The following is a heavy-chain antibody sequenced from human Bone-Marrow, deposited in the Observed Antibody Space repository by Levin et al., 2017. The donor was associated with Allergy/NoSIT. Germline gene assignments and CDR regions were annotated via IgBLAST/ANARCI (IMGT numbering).Heavy chain of an antibody. CDR3: ASLIRGSAGYEYFDY. V-gene: IGHV4-39*01. CDR1: GGSMSSNSYY. D-gene: IGHD5-12*01. Sequence: SQTLSLTCTVSGGSMSSNSYYWAWIRQPPGKGLEWIAFIYHTGSTFYKPSLRSRLTISVDTSKYQFSLNLRSVTAADTAVYYCASLIRGSAGYEYFDYWGQGSLVTVSS. CDR2: IYHTGST. J-gene: IGHJ4*02.